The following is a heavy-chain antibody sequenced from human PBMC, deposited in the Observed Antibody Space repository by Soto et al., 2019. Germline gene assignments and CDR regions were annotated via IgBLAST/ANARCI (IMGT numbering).Heavy chain of an antibody. D-gene: IGHD3-16*01. J-gene: IGHJ6*02. V-gene: IGHV3-53*01. CDR3: ARGGSLYYYYGIDI. CDR1: GFTVSSNY. CDR2: IESGGIT. Sequence: VGSLRLSCAASGFTVSSNYMTWVRQAPGKGLEWVSLIESGGITYYADSVRGRFTVSRDTSQNMLHLQMNTVRVEDTAVYYCARGGSLYYYYGIDIWGQGTTVTVSS.